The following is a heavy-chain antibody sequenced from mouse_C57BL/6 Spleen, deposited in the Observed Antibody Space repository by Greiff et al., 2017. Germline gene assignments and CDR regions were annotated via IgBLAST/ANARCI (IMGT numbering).Heavy chain of an antibody. CDR1: GFSFNTYA. D-gene: IGHD2-3*01. Sequence: EVKLMESGGGLVQPKGSLKLSCAASGFSFNTYAMNWVRQAPGKGLEWVARIRSKSNNYATYYADSVKDRFTISRDDSESMLYLQMNNLKTEDTAMYYCVRQGDGYLDYWGQGTTLTVSS. V-gene: IGHV10-1*01. J-gene: IGHJ2*01. CDR2: IRSKSNNYAT. CDR3: VRQGDGYLDY.